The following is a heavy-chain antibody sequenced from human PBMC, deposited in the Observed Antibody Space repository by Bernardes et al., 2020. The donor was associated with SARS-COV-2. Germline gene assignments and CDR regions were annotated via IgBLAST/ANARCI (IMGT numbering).Heavy chain of an antibody. V-gene: IGHV3-23*01. CDR2: ISGSGGST. D-gene: IGHD3-22*01. Sequence: GSLRLSCAASGFTFSSYAMSWVRQAPGKGLEWVSAISGSGGSTYYADSVKGRFTISRDNSKNTLYLQMNSLRAEDTAVYYCAKDDSHYYDSSGYSPYFDYWGQGTLVTVSS. J-gene: IGHJ4*02. CDR1: GFTFSSYA. CDR3: AKDDSHYYDSSGYSPYFDY.